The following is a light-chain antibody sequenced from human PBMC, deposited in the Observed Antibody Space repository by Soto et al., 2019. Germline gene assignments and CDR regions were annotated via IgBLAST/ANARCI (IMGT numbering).Light chain of an antibody. J-gene: IGKJ4*01. V-gene: IGKV3-20*01. CDR2: HAS. CDR1: QSVGSDY. Sequence: EIVLTQSPGTLSLSPGERATLSCRASQSVGSDYLARYQQKPGQAPRLLNYHASNRATGRPDRFSGSGSGTDFTITSSRLEPEDLAEVDGQQYASSPLTFGGRTKVEIK. CDR3: QQYASSPLT.